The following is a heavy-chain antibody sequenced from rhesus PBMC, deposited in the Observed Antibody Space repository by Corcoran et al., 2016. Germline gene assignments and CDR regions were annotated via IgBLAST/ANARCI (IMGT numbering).Heavy chain of an antibody. CDR1: GFSISTTGTC. CDR3: ARRRSIAAAGTDY. D-gene: IGHD6-25*01. J-gene: IGHJ4*01. Sequence: QVTLKESGPALVNPTQTLTLTCTFSGFSISTTGTCVGWIRQPPGKVLEWLASIYWNDNKYYSTSLKSRLTISKETSKNQVVLTMTNMDPVDTATYYCARRRSIAAAGTDYWGQGVLVTVSS. V-gene: IGHV2-95*01. CDR2: IYWNDNK.